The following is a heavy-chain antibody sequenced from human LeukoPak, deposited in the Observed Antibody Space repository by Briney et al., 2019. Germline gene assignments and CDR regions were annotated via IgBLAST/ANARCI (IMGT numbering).Heavy chain of an antibody. J-gene: IGHJ4*02. CDR1: GYTFTSYG. Sequence: ASVKVSCKASGYTFTSYGISWVRQAPGQGLEWMGWISAYIGNTNYAQKLQGRVTMTTDTSTSTAYMELRSLRSDDTAVYYRARTYSSSWYGELDYWGQGTLVTVSS. V-gene: IGHV1-18*01. CDR2: ISAYIGNT. D-gene: IGHD6-13*01. CDR3: ARTYSSSWYGELDY.